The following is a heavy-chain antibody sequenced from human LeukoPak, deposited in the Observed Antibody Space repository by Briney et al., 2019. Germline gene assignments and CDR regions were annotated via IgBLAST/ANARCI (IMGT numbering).Heavy chain of an antibody. V-gene: IGHV3-23*01. D-gene: IGHD6-13*01. CDR1: GFTFSTYA. CDR2: ISGSGGST. J-gene: IGHJ4*02. CDR3: ARHIGPWLAAD. Sequence: GGSLRLSCAASGFTFSTYAMSWVRQAPGKGLEWVSAISGSGGSTYYADTVKGRFTISRDNSQSTLYLQMNSLRAEDTAVYYCARHIGPWLAADWGQGTLVTVSS.